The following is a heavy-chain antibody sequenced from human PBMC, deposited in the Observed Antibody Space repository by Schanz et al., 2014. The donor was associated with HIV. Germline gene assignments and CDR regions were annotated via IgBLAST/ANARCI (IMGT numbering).Heavy chain of an antibody. CDR3: ARGLVNCSGGSCYSGWFDP. V-gene: IGHV4-34*01. J-gene: IGHJ5*02. D-gene: IGHD2-15*01. Sequence: QVQLHQWGAGLLKPSETLSLTCAVYGVSFSGYDWSWIRQPPGKGLEWIGEINHSGSTTYNPSLKSRFPISVDASKTQFSLKLSSVTAADTAVYYCARGLVNCSGGSCYSGWFDPWGQGNLVTVSS. CDR1: GVSFSGYD. CDR2: INHSGST.